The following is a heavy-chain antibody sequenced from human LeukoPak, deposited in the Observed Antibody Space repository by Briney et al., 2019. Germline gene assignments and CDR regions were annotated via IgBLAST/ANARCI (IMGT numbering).Heavy chain of an antibody. CDR2: MNPNSGNT. J-gene: IGHJ4*01. V-gene: IGHV1-8*02. D-gene: IGHD6-13*01. CDR1: GYTFTSYG. CDR3: ARGPYSSSWYGGFDY. Sequence: ASVKVSCKASGYTFTSYGINWVRQATGQGLEWMGWMNPNSGNTGYAQKFQGRVTMTRNASISTAYMDLSSLRSEDTAVYYCARGPYSSSWYGGFDYWGHGTLVTVSS.